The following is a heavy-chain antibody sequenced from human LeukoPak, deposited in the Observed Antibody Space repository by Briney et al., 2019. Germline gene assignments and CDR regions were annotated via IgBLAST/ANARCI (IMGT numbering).Heavy chain of an antibody. J-gene: IGHJ3*02. V-gene: IGHV3-11*06. CDR3: ARVAATYDAFDI. Sequence: PGGSLRLSCAASGFTFSDYYMSWIRQAPGKGLEWVSYISISSSYTNYSDSVKGRFTISRDNAKNSLYLQMNSLRAEDTAVYYCARVAATYDAFDIWGQGTMVTVSS. CDR1: GFTFSDYY. CDR2: ISISSSYT. D-gene: IGHD2-15*01.